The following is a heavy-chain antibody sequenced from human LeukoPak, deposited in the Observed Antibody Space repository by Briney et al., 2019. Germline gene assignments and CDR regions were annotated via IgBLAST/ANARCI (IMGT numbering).Heavy chain of an antibody. CDR1: GFAFSTYS. CDR3: ARVSDAFDYFFDS. J-gene: IGHJ4*02. CDR2: VSRSSRFI. Sequence: GGSLRLSCAASGFAFSTYSMNWVRPAPGKGLEWVSSVSRSSRFIFYADSVQGRFTISRDDAKDSLFLQMNSLRAEDTAVYYCARVSDAFDYFFDSWGQGTLVTVSS. V-gene: IGHV3-21*01. D-gene: IGHD5-12*01.